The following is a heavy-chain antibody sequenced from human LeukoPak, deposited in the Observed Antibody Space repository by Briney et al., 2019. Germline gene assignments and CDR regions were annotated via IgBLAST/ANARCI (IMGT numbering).Heavy chain of an antibody. Sequence: HWASVKVSCKASGYTLSNYDISWVRQAPGQGLEWMGWISVYNGNTNYAQKFQGRVTMTTDTSTSTAYMELRSLRSDDTVVYYCARAGIGYCTNGVCSTNWFDPWGQGTLVTVSS. CDR2: ISVYNGNT. CDR3: ARAGIGYCTNGVCSTNWFDP. J-gene: IGHJ5*02. CDR1: GYTLSNYD. D-gene: IGHD2-8*01. V-gene: IGHV1-18*01.